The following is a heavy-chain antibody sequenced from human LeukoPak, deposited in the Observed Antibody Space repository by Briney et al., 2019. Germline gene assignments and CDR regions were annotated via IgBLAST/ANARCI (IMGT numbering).Heavy chain of an antibody. Sequence: PGGSLRLSCAASGFTFSSCAMTWVRQAPGKGLEFVSLISTSGGTTYYADSVKGRFTISRDNSKNTLYLQMNSLRADDTAVYYCGGGPMAKNLDYWGQGTLVTVSS. CDR3: GGGPMAKNLDY. D-gene: IGHD3-10*01. J-gene: IGHJ4*02. V-gene: IGHV3-23*01. CDR2: ISTSGGTT. CDR1: GFTFSSCA.